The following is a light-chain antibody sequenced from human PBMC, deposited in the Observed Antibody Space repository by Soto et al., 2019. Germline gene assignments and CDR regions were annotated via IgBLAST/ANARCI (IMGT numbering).Light chain of an antibody. CDR3: QHDGASPWT. CDR2: AAS. V-gene: IGKV3-20*01. CDR1: QSVSNNY. Sequence: EIVLTQSPGTLSLSPGERATLSCRASQSVSNNYLAWYQQEPGQAPRLLIYAASNRAAGIPDRFSGSGSGSDFTLTIRRLVPEDFAVYDCQHDGASPWTFGQGSKVEIK. J-gene: IGKJ1*01.